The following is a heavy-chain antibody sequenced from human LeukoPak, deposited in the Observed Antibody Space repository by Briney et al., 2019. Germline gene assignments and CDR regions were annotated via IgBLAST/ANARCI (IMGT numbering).Heavy chain of an antibody. CDR3: ARGNDYGDYVEAFDI. D-gene: IGHD4-17*01. V-gene: IGHV4-4*08. Sequence: SETLSLTCAVYGGSFSGSYWSWIRQPPGKGLEWIGRIYTSGSTNYNPSLKSRVTISVDTSKNQFSLKLSSVTAADTAVYYCARGNDYGDYVEAFDIWGQGTMVTVSS. CDR1: GGSFSGSY. CDR2: IYTSGST. J-gene: IGHJ3*02.